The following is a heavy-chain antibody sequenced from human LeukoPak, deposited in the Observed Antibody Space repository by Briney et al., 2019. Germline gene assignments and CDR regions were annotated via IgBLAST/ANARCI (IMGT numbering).Heavy chain of an antibody. CDR3: AAVPGPYFDY. J-gene: IGHJ4*02. D-gene: IGHD6-19*01. CDR2: IYYSGST. V-gene: IGHV4-59*08. CDR1: GGSISSYY. Sequence: SETLSLTCTVSGGSISSYYWSWIRQPPGKGLEWIGYIYYSGSTNYNPSLKSRVTISVDTSKNQFSLKLSSVTAADTAVYYCAAVPGPYFDYWGQGTLVTVSS.